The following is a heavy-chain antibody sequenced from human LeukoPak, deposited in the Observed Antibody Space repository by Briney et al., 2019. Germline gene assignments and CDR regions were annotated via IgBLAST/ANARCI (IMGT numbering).Heavy chain of an antibody. CDR1: GGSISSGDYY. CDR2: IYYSGST. V-gene: IGHV4-30-4*08. D-gene: IGHD6-13*01. J-gene: IGHJ4*02. CDR3: AGTTGYSSSWYDY. Sequence: KPSETLSLTCTVSGGSISSGDYYWSWIRQPPGKGLEWTGYIYYSGSTYYNPSLKSRVTISVDTSKNQFSLKLSSVTAADTAVYYCAGTTGYSSSWYDYWGQGTLVTISS.